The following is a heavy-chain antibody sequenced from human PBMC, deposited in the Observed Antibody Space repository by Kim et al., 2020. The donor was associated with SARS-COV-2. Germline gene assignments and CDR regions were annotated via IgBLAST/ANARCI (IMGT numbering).Heavy chain of an antibody. CDR1: GFTFGDYA. D-gene: IGHD3-10*01. CDR3: AKGPRVSWSGYYPHYYGSGSYSDY. V-gene: IGHV3-9*01. J-gene: IGHJ4*02. CDR2: ISWNSGSI. Sequence: GGSLRLSCAASGFTFGDYAMHWVRQAPGKGLEWVSGISWNSGSIGYADSVKGRFTISRDNAKNSLYLQMNSLRAEDTALYYCAKGPRVSWSGYYPHYYGSGSYSDYWGQGTLVTVSS.